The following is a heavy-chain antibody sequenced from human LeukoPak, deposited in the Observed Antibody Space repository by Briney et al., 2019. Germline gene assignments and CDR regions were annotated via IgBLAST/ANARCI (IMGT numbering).Heavy chain of an antibody. D-gene: IGHD1-7*01. V-gene: IGHV3-49*03. Sequence: GGSLRLSCAASAFTLSTYAMSWFRQAPGKGLEWVGFIRSKAYGGTTEYAASVKGRFTISRDDSKSIAYLQMNSLKTEDTAVYYCTRDPQLHPMGWYYYYYMDVWGKGTTVTVSS. CDR1: AFTLSTYA. CDR3: TRDPQLHPMGWYYYYYMDV. J-gene: IGHJ6*03. CDR2: IRSKAYGGTT.